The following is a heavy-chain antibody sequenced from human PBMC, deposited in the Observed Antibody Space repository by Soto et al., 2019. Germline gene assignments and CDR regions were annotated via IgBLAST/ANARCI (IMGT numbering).Heavy chain of an antibody. CDR3: ARHVDYGDYYDY. Sequence: ASETLSLTCAVYGGTFSGYYWSWIRQPPGKGLEWIGEINHSGSTNYNPSLKSRVTISVDTSTNQFSLKLSSLTAADTAVYYCARHVDYGDYYDYWGPATLFTDPS. J-gene: IGHJ4*01. CDR1: GGTFSGYY. V-gene: IGHV4-34*01. D-gene: IGHD4-17*01. CDR2: INHSGST.